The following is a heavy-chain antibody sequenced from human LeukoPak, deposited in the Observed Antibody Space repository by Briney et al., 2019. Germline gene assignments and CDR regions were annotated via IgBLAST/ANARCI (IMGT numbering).Heavy chain of an antibody. Sequence: GASVKVSCKASGYTFTGYYMHWVRQAPGQGLEWMGWINPNSGGTNYAQKFQDRVTMTRDTSITTVYMELSRLKDDDTAVYYCATEGGQLERLESWFDPWGQGTQLIVSS. CDR1: GYTFTGYY. D-gene: IGHD1-1*01. CDR2: INPNSGGT. J-gene: IGHJ5*02. CDR3: ATEGGQLERLESWFDP. V-gene: IGHV1-2*02.